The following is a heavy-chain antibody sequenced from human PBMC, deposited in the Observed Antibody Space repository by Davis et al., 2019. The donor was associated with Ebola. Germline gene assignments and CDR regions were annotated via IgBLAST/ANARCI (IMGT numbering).Heavy chain of an antibody. CDR2: IYYSGST. J-gene: IGHJ4*02. D-gene: IGHD6-13*01. Sequence: SETLSLTCTVSGGSISSSSYYWGWIRQPPGKGLEWIGYIYYSGSTYYNPSLKSRVAISVGTSKNQFSLKLTSVTAADTAVYYCAREYSRTYFDYWGQGTLVTVSS. V-gene: IGHV4-39*02. CDR3: AREYSRTYFDY. CDR1: GGSISSSSYY.